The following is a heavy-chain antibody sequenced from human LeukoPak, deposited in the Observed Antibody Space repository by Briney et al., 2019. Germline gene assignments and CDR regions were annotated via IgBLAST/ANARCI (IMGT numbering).Heavy chain of an antibody. V-gene: IGHV5-51*01. D-gene: IGHD4-17*01. CDR2: IYPADSDT. J-gene: IGHJ4*02. CDR1: GYRVSNYH. CDR3: TRLISRGSDYNYVDD. Sequence: GESFKISCKGSGYRVSNYHTGLVRQMPGESLGLEGIIYPADSDTRYRPTFRGQVTISVDKSINTAYLQWSSLKASDTAMYYCTRLISRGSDYNYVDDWGQGTPITVSS.